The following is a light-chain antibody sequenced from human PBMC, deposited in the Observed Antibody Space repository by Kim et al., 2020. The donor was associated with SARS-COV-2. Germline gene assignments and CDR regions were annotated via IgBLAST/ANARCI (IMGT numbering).Light chain of an antibody. CDR1: QSLSIN. V-gene: IGKV3D-15*01. Sequence: VSPGERATLSCRASQSLSINLAWYQQKPGQAPRLLIYGASIRTTDIPARFSGSGSGTEFTLTISSLQSEDSAVYYCQQHNKWPLTFGGGTKVDIK. CDR3: QQHNKWPLT. J-gene: IGKJ4*01. CDR2: GAS.